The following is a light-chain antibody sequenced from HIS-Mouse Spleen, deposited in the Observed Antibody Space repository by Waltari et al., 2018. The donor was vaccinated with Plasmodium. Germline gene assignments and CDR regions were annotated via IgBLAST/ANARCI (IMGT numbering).Light chain of an antibody. CDR2: DVS. Sequence: QSALTQPRSVSGSPGQSVTISCTGTSSDVGGYNYVSWYQQHPGKAPKLMIYDVSKRPPGVPDCFPGPKVGHPASLTIPGVQAEDEADYYCCSYAGSYTLVFGGGTKLTVL. CDR3: CSYAGSYTLV. CDR1: SSDVGGYNY. J-gene: IGLJ2*01. V-gene: IGLV2-11*01.